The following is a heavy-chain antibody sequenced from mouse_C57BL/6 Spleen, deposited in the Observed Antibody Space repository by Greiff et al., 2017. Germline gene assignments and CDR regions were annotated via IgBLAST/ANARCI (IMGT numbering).Heavy chain of an antibody. D-gene: IGHD1-1*01. CDR3: ARGNKYYGSSYFDY. CDR2: IDPSDSYT. V-gene: IGHV1-59*01. Sequence: VQLQQPGAELVRPGTSVKLSCKASGYTFTSYWMHWVKQRPGQGLEWIGVIDPSDSYTNYNQKFKGKATLTVDTSSSTAYMQLSSLTSEDSAGYYCARGNKYYGSSYFDYGGQDTTLTLSS. J-gene: IGHJ2*01. CDR1: GYTFTSYW.